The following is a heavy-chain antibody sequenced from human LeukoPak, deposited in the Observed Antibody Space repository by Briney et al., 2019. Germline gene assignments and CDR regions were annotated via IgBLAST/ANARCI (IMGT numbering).Heavy chain of an antibody. V-gene: IGHV3-30*04. CDR2: ISYDGSNK. Sequence: PGGSLRLSCAASGFTFSSYAMHWVRQAPGKGLEWVAVISYDGSNKYYADSVKGRFTISRDNSKNTLYLQMNSLRAEDTAVYYCARESSSWYLGGFDYWGQGTLVTVSS. D-gene: IGHD6-13*01. CDR3: ARESSSWYLGGFDY. CDR1: GFTFSSYA. J-gene: IGHJ4*02.